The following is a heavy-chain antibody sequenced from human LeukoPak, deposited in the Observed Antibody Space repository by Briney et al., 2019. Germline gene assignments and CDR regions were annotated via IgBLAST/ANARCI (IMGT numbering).Heavy chain of an antibody. D-gene: IGHD6-13*01. CDR3: ARGEAPLGSSSWGA. CDR2: MNPNSGNT. J-gene: IGHJ4*02. V-gene: IGHV1-8*01. Sequence: ASVKVSCKASGYTFTSYDINWVRQSTGQGLEWMGWMNPNSGNTGYAQKFQGRVTMTRNTSISTAYMELSSLRSEDTAVYNCARGEAPLGSSSWGAWGQGTLVTVSS. CDR1: GYTFTSYD.